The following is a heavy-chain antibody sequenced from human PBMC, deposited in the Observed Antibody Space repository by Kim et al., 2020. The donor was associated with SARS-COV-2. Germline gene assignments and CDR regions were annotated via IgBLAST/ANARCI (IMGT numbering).Heavy chain of an antibody. CDR2: IYYGGSN. CDR3: RRRIDY. CDR1: GGSISSYY. Sequence: SESLSLTCTVSGGSISSYYLSWIRQPPGKGLEWIGYIYYGGSNNYNTSPKSEVSRSVTTPKNQSTLKRTSGIAADTAVFDCRRRIDYWGQGGLVTVSS. J-gene: IGHJ4*02. V-gene: IGHV4-59*08.